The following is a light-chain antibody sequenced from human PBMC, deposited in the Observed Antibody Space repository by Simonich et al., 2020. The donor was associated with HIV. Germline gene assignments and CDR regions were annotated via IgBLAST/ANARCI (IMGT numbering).Light chain of an antibody. V-gene: IGKV1-9*01. CDR3: QQSHYTPFT. CDR1: QGSNSY. J-gene: IGKJ2*01. CDR2: AAF. Sequence: SQSTQSPSFLSISIGDRVTITCRASQGSNSYLAWYQQKPGKAPKLLIYAAFTLQSGVPSRFSGSGSGTELTLTISSLQPEDFATYYCQQSHYTPFTFGQGTKLEIK.